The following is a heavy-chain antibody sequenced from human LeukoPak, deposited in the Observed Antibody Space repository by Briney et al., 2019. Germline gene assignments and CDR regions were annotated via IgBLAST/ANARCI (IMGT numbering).Heavy chain of an antibody. Sequence: SETLSLTCTVSDYSITSGYYWAWIRQPPGKGPEWIGSVFRSGRTSYNPSLRSRVSISVDTVNNHFSLNLTSVTAADTAMYYCARGHGSGWYYEWFDPWGQGTLVTVSS. D-gene: IGHD6-19*01. CDR3: ARGHGSGWYYEWFDP. CDR1: DYSITSGYY. V-gene: IGHV4-38-2*02. J-gene: IGHJ5*02. CDR2: VFRSGRT.